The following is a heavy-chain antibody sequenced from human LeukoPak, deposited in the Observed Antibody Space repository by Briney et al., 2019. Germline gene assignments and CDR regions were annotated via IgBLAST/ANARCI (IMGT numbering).Heavy chain of an antibody. CDR2: IIPIFGTA. J-gene: IGHJ6*04. CDR3: ARSPSTASVDYYYYYGMDV. Sequence: GASVKVSCKASGGTFSSYAISWVRQAPGQGLEWMGGIIPIFGTANYAQKFQGRVTITADESTSTAYMELSSLRSEDTAVYYCARSPSTASVDYYYYYGMDVWGKVTTVTVSS. V-gene: IGHV1-69*01. CDR1: GGTFSSYA. D-gene: IGHD4-23*01.